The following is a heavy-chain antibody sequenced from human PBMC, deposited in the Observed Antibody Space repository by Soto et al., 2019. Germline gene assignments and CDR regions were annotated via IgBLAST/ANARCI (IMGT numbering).Heavy chain of an antibody. CDR3: ARGLGSSGWPAHGMDV. D-gene: IGHD6-19*01. CDR1: GFTFSSYS. CDR2: ISSSSSYI. V-gene: IGHV3-21*01. J-gene: IGHJ6*02. Sequence: PGGSLRLSCAASGFTFSSYSMNWVRQAPGKGLEWVSSISSSSSYIYYADSVKGRFTISRDNAKNSLYLQMNSLRAEDTAVYYCARGLGSSGWPAHGMDVWGQGTTVTV.